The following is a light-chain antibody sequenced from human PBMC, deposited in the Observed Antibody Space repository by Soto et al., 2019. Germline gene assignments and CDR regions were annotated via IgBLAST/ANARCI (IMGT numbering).Light chain of an antibody. CDR3: QQYTDLPRT. CDR2: GAS. Sequence: GVTQSPSTLCLWVGERSTLYCRASQSVRSNSLAWFQQKPGQAPRLLIYGASNRATGIPDRFSGSGSGTDFALTISRLEPEDFAVYYCQQYTDLPRTFAQGTKVAIK. J-gene: IGKJ1*01. CDR1: QSVRSNS. V-gene: IGKV3-20*01.